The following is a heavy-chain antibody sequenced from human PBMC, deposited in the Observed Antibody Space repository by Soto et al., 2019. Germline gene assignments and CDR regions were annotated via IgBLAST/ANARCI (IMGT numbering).Heavy chain of an antibody. CDR2: IYYSGST. D-gene: IGHD5-18*01. CDR3: ARLRGYSYGYSFKYNWFDL. Sequence: SETLSLTCTVSGGSISSDYWSWIRQPPGKGLEWIGYIYYSGSTNYNPSLKSRVTISVDTSKNQFSLKLSSVTAADTAVYYCARLRGYSYGYSFKYNWFDLWGQGTLVTVSS. CDR1: GGSISSDY. V-gene: IGHV4-59*08. J-gene: IGHJ5*02.